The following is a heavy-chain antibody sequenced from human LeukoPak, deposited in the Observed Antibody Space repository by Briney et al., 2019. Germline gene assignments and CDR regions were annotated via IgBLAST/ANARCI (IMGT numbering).Heavy chain of an antibody. J-gene: IGHJ6*03. D-gene: IGHD1-26*01. CDR3: ARSRGSWLYYYCMDV. Sequence: SLRVSSTPAGGAFISYAISWVRQSPGQGRECLGGIMPSFGTANYAQKFQGRVTITANESTSTAYMELSSLRSEDTAVYYCARSRGSWLYYYCMDVWGKGTTVTVSS. V-gene: IGHV1-69*13. CDR1: GGAFISYA. CDR2: IMPSFGTA.